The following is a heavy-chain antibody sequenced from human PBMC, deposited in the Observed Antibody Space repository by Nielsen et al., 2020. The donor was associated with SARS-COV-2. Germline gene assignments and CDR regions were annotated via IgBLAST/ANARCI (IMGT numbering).Heavy chain of an antibody. Sequence: GESLTLSCTVSRYTFTTYWIAWGRQMPRKGLEWVGIIYPSDSDTTYSPSFQGQVTISADKSISTAYLQWSSLKTSDTAMYYCARPLRLYSPFEDWGQGTLVTVSS. CDR1: RYTFTTYW. J-gene: IGHJ4*02. CDR2: IYPSDSDT. V-gene: IGHV5-51*01. D-gene: IGHD1-26*01. CDR3: ARPLRLYSPFED.